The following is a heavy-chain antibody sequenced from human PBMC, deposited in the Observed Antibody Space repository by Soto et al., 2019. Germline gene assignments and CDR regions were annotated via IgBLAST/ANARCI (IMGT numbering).Heavy chain of an antibody. J-gene: IGHJ5*02. Sequence: PGGSLRLSCAASGFTFSHAWMSWVRQAPGKGVEWVGRIKSKADGETKDYGAPVRGRFTISRDDSKDTLYLQMNSLRIEDTAVYYCCVVKRRDQYSTSGYWFDPWGPGTVVTVS. CDR1: GFTFSHAW. CDR2: IKSKADGETK. D-gene: IGHD2-15*01. V-gene: IGHV3-15*01. CDR3: CVVKRRDQYSTSGYWFDP.